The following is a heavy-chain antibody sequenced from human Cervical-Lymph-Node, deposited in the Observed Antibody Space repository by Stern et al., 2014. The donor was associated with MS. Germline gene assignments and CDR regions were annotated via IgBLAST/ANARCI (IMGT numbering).Heavy chain of an antibody. Sequence: EVQLVESGGGLVKPGESLRLSCDASGFTFSHYSINWVRQAPGKGLELISLISNNSTHTYYADSVEGRFTISRDSAKDSVSLHMVSLRAEDTAVYYCARARVGDYARSPHLDSWGQGTLVTVSS. J-gene: IGHJ4*02. CDR2: ISNNSTHT. D-gene: IGHD4-17*01. V-gene: IGHV3-21*01. CDR3: ARARVGDYARSPHLDS. CDR1: GFTFSHYS.